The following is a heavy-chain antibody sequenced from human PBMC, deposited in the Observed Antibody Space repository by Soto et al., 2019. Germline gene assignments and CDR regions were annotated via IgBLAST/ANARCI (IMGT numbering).Heavy chain of an antibody. CDR1: GFTFSSYA. CDR3: ARDRVPAAEDVWGWFDP. D-gene: IGHD2-2*01. V-gene: IGHV3-30-3*01. J-gene: IGHJ5*02. CDR2: ISYDGSNK. Sequence: GGSLRLSCAASGFTFSSYAMHWVRQAPGKGLEWVAVISYDGSNKYYADSVKGRFTISRDNAKNTLYLQMNSLRAEDTAVYYCARDRVPAAEDVWGWFDPWGQGTLVTVSS.